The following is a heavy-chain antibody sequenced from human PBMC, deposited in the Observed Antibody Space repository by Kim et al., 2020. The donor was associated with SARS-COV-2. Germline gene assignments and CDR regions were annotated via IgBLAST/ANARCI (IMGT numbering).Heavy chain of an antibody. V-gene: IGHV3-23*01. J-gene: IGHJ6*02. CDR2: ISSDGGST. D-gene: IGHD3-10*01. Sequence: GGSLRLSCVASEFTFSSYAMSWVRQAPGKGLEWVSGISSDGGSTYYADSVKGRFTTSRDNSKNTLFLQMSSLRVEDTAVYNCAIPFGEFHSYYHGMDVWGQGTTVTVP. CDR3: AIPFGEFHSYYHGMDV. CDR1: EFTFSSYA.